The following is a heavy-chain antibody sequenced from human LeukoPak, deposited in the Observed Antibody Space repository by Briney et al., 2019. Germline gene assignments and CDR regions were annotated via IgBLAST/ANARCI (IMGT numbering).Heavy chain of an antibody. CDR1: DYTFSKYG. J-gene: IGHJ4*02. CDR3: ARADGIQLWETYFDY. D-gene: IGHD5-18*01. CDR2: INPNSGGT. V-gene: IGHV1-2*04. Sequence: ASVKVSCQASDYTFSKYGIIWVRQAPGQGLEWMGWINPNSGGTNYAQKFQGWVTMTRDTSISTAYMELSRLRSDDTAVYYCARADGIQLWETYFDYWGQGTLVTVSS.